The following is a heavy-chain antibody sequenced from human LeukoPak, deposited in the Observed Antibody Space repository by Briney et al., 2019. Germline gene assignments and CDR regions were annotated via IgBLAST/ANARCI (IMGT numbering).Heavy chain of an antibody. CDR2: IYYSGST. J-gene: IGHJ5*02. CDR3: AGMYGSGSYLYWFDP. D-gene: IGHD3-10*01. CDR1: GGSFSGYY. Sequence: SSETLSLTCAVYGGSFSGYYWSWIRQPPGKGLEWIGYIYYSGSTNYNPSLKSRVTISVDTSKNQFSLKLSSVTAADTAVYYCAGMYGSGSYLYWFDPWGQGTLVTVSS. V-gene: IGHV4-59*01.